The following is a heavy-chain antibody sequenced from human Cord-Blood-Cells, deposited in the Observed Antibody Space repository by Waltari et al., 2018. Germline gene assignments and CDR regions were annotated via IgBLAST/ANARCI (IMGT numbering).Heavy chain of an antibody. Sequence: QVQTVQSVTEVQKPGASVKVSCEASGYTFTGSHMHWVRQAPGQGLEWMGGINPNSGGTNYAQKFQGWVTMTRDTSISTAYMELSRLRSDDTAMYYCARDRGTGGYDAFDIWGQGTMVTVSS. J-gene: IGHJ3*02. D-gene: IGHD3-10*01. CDR1: GYTFTGSH. V-gene: IGHV1-2*04. CDR3: ARDRGTGGYDAFDI. CDR2: INPNSGGT.